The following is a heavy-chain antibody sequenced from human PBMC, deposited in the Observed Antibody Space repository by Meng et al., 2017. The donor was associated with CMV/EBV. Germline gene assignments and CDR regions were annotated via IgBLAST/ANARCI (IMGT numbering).Heavy chain of an antibody. V-gene: IGHV1-18*01. CDR2: ISAYNGNT. CDR1: GYPFTSYG. J-gene: IGHJ4*02. Sequence: QVQLVQSGAEVKKPGASVKVSCQASGYPFTSYGISWVRQAPGQGLEWMGWISAYNGNTNYAQKLQGRVTMTTDTSTSTAYMELRSLRSDDTAVYYCARSNLAYYYDSSGYGPFDYWGQGTLVTVSS. D-gene: IGHD3-22*01. CDR3: ARSNLAYYYDSSGYGPFDY.